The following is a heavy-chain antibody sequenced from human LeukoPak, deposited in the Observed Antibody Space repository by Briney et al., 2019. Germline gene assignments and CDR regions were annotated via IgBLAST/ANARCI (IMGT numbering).Heavy chain of an antibody. V-gene: IGHV3-23*01. CDR2: ISGSGGST. D-gene: IGHD6-19*01. Sequence: PGGSLRLSCAASGFTFSSYAMSWVRQAPGKGLEWVSAISGSGGSTYYADSVKGRFTISRDNSKNTLYLQMNSLRAEDTAVYYCARIGESFGGWHPSYYFDYWGQGTLVTVSS. CDR3: ARIGESFGGWHPSYYFDY. J-gene: IGHJ4*02. CDR1: GFTFSSYA.